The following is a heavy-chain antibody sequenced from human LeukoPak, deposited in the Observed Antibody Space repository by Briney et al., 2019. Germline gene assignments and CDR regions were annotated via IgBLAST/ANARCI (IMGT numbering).Heavy chain of an antibody. CDR3: ARRITMIAVGDWFDP. Sequence: ASVKVSCKASGYTFTSYGISWVRQAPGQGLEWMGWISAYNGNTNYAQKLQGRVTMTTDASTSTAYMELRSLRSDDTAVYYCARRITMIAVGDWFDPWGQGTLVTVSS. D-gene: IGHD3-22*01. V-gene: IGHV1-18*01. J-gene: IGHJ5*02. CDR1: GYTFTSYG. CDR2: ISAYNGNT.